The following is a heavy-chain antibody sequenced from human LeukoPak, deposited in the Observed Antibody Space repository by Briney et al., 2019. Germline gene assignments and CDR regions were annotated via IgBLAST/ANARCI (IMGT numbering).Heavy chain of an antibody. CDR1: GFTVSSNY. V-gene: IGHV3-53*01. D-gene: IGHD6-6*01. CDR3: ARVAARPRYYYYYGMDV. CDR2: IYSGGST. J-gene: IGHJ6*02. Sequence: GGSLRLPCAASGFTVSSNYMSWVRQAPGKGLEWVSVIYSGGSTYYADSVKGRFTISRDNSKNTLYLQMNSLRAEDTAVYYCARVAARPRYYYYYGMDVWGQGTTVTVSS.